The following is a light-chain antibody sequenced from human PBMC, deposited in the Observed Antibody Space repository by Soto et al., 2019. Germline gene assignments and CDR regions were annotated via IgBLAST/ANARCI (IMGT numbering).Light chain of an antibody. CDR2: GTS. Sequence: EIVLTQSPGTLSLSPGERATLSCRASQSVSSSYLAWYQQKPGQAPRLLIYGTSSRATGITDRFSGRGSETDFTLTISGLEPEDFAVYYCQQYGRSLTFGGGTKVEIK. CDR3: QQYGRSLT. J-gene: IGKJ4*01. CDR1: QSVSSSY. V-gene: IGKV3-20*01.